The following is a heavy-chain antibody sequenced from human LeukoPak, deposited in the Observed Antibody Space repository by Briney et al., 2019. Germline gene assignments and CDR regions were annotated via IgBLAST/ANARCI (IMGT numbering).Heavy chain of an antibody. J-gene: IGHJ5*02. CDR3: ARAAGDYFSADERARNWFDP. CDR2: ISAYNGNT. D-gene: IGHD4-17*01. Sequence: ASVKVSCKASGYTFTSYGISWVRQAPGQGLEWMGWISAYNGNTNYAQKLQGRVTMTTDTSTSTAYMELRSLRSDDTAVYYCARAAGDYFSADERARNWFDPWGQGTLVTVSS. V-gene: IGHV1-18*01. CDR1: GYTFTSYG.